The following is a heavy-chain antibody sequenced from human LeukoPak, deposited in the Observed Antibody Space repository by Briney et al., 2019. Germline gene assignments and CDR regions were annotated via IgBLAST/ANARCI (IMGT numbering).Heavy chain of an antibody. V-gene: IGHV3-7*01. D-gene: IGHD4-17*01. CDR3: ARVNLDGDYPDY. Sequence: GGSLRLSCAASGFTFSSYGMHWVRQAPGKGLEWVANIKQDGSEKYYVDSVKGRFTISRDNAKNSLYLQMNSLRAEDTAVYYCARVNLDGDYPDYWGQGTLVTVSS. CDR2: IKQDGSEK. CDR1: GFTFSSYG. J-gene: IGHJ4*02.